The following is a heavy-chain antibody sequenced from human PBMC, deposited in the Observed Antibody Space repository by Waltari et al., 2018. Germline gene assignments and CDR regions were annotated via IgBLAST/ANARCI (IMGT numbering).Heavy chain of an antibody. CDR1: GFTLSSYA. CDR3: ARARLIVAGVGDF. CDR2: ISSDGTKK. J-gene: IGHJ4*02. V-gene: IGHV3-30-3*01. Sequence: QVQLVESGGGVVQPGKSLTLSCAASGFTLSSYAMHWVRQAPGKGLEWMSVISSDGTKKYYGDSVRGRFTASRDNSKNTLFLQMNSLRPDDTAIYFCARARLIVAGVGDFWGQGTRVAVS. D-gene: IGHD6-19*01.